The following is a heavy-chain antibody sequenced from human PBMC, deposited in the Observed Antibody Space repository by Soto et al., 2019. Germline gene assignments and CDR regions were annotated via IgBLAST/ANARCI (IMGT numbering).Heavy chain of an antibody. J-gene: IGHJ4*02. CDR1: GYSFIGYY. CDR3: AKDKEVGGIGSGYYTPLEN. CDR2: INPSGGST. Sequence: GASVKVSCKASGYSFIGYYMHWVRQAPGQGLEWMGMINPSGGSTNYAQKFQGRVSMTRDTSTTTLYMELSSLRSEDTAVYYCAKDKEVGGIGSGYYTPLENWGQGTLVTVSS. D-gene: IGHD3-22*01. V-gene: IGHV1-46*01.